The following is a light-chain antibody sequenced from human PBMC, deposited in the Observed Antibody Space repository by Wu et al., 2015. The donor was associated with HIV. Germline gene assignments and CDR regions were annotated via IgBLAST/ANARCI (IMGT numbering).Light chain of an antibody. CDR2: GAS. CDR3: QQGT. CDR1: RTVSNKY. Sequence: VLTQSPDTLSLSPGETATLSCKASRTVSNKYLAWHQHKPGRAPRLLIYGASSRATGIPDRFSGSGSGTDFTLTISRLEPEDFAVYYCQQGTFGQGTRVEIK. V-gene: IGKV3-20*01. J-gene: IGKJ1*01.